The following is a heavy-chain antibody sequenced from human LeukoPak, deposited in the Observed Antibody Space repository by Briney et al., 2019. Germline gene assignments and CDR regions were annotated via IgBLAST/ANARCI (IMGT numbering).Heavy chain of an antibody. V-gene: IGHV4-39*07. J-gene: IGHJ4*02. CDR3: ARAPEYGLYYFDY. CDR1: GGSISSGSYY. D-gene: IGHD1-14*01. Sequence: PSETLSLTCTVSGGSISSGSYYWGWIRQPPGKGLEWIGNIYYSGSTYYNPSPKSRVSISVDTSKNQFSLKLTSVTAADTAVYYCARAPEYGLYYFDYWGQGTLVTVSS. CDR2: IYYSGST.